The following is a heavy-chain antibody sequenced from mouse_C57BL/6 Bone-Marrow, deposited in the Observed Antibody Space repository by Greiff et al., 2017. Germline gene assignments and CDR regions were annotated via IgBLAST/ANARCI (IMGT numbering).Heavy chain of an antibody. CDR1: GYTFTDYE. J-gene: IGHJ2*01. D-gene: IGHD2-3*01. V-gene: IGHV1-15*01. CDR3: TRGIYAYYFDY. Sequence: QVQLHQSGAELVRPGASVTLSCKASGYTFTDYEMHWVKQTPVHGLEWIGAIDPETGGTAYNQKFKGKAILTADKSSSTAYMELRSLTSEDSAVYYCTRGIYAYYFDYWGQGTTLTVSS. CDR2: IDPETGGT.